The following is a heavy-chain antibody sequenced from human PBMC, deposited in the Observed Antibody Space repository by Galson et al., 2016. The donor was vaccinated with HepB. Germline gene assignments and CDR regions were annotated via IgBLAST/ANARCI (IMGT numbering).Heavy chain of an antibody. CDR3: ARRWYNWNYFFAFDI. D-gene: IGHD1-7*01. Sequence: SLRLSCAASGLTFSHYAMHWVRQAPGKGLDWVAVMSYDGNNKFYADSVKGRFTISRDNSNNTLYLQMNSLRHEDTAVYYCARRWYNWNYFFAFDIWGQGTMVTVSS. CDR1: GLTFSHYA. V-gene: IGHV3-30-3*01. J-gene: IGHJ3*02. CDR2: MSYDGNNK.